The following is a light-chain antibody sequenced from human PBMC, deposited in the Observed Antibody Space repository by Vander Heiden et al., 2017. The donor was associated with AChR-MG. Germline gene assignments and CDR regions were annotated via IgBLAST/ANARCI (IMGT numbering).Light chain of an antibody. Sequence: SALTQPASVPGSPGQSVTFPCPRISSDIGHYEFVSWYQQHPGKAPKLIIYEGRSRPSGVSTRFSGSKSGKTASLTISGLQADDEAVYYCSSFTYRTTPVLFGGGTKLTVL. CDR3: SSFTYRTTPVL. CDR2: EGR. J-gene: IGLJ2*01. V-gene: IGLV2-14*01. CDR1: SSDIGHYEF.